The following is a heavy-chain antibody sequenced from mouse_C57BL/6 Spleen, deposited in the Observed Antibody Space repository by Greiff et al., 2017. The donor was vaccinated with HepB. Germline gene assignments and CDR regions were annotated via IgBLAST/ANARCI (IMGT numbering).Heavy chain of an antibody. J-gene: IGHJ4*01. D-gene: IGHD2-12*01. Sequence: VQLQQSGAGLVKPGASVKMSCTASGFTFTDYYMHWVKQSPGKGLEWIGSINPYNGDTSYNQKFKGKATMTVDKSSITAYMELTSLTSEDTAVYYCARGYYNNGNAMDYWGQGTSLTVSS. CDR3: ARGYYNNGNAMDY. V-gene: IGHV1-19*01. CDR2: INPYNGDT. CDR1: GFTFTDYY.